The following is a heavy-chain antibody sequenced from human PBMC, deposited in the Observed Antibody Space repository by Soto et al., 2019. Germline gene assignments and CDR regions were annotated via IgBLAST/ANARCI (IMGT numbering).Heavy chain of an antibody. CDR1: GYTFTSYA. D-gene: IGHD2-21*02. CDR2: INAGNGNT. V-gene: IGHV1-3*05. Sequence: QVQLVQSGAEEKKPGASVKVSCKASGYTFTSYAMHWVRQAPGQRLEWMGWINAGNGNTKYSQKFQGRVTITRDTSASTAYMELSSLRSEDPAVYYCARAWVVVTAPDYWGKGTLVTVSS. CDR3: ARAWVVVTAPDY. J-gene: IGHJ4*02.